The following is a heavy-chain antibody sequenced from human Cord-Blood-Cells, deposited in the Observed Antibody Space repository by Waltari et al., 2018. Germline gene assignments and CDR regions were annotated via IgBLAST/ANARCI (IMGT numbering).Heavy chain of an antibody. CDR2: IYYRGST. D-gene: IGHD3-22*01. CDR1: GGSISSSSYY. Sequence: QLQLQESGPGLVKPSETLSLTCTVSGGSISSSSYYLGWTRQPPGKGLEWIGSIYYRGSTYYNPSLNSRVTISVDTSKNQFSLKLSSVTAADTAVYYCARPLNYYDSSGYYYYWGQGTLVTVSS. CDR3: ARPLNYYDSSGYYYY. V-gene: IGHV4-39*01. J-gene: IGHJ4*02.